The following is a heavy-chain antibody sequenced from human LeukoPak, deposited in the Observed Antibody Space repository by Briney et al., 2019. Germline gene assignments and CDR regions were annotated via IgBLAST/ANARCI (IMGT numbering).Heavy chain of an antibody. D-gene: IGHD2-15*01. CDR2: IIPVFGTA. J-gene: IGHJ4*02. Sequence: SVKVSCKASGGTFSSYAISWVRQAPGQGLEWMGGIIPVFGTANYAQKFQGRVTITADESTSTAYMELSSLRSEDTAVYYCAREGCSGGSCSYYFDYWGQGTLVTVSS. CDR3: AREGCSGGSCSYYFDY. CDR1: GGTFSSYA. V-gene: IGHV1-69*13.